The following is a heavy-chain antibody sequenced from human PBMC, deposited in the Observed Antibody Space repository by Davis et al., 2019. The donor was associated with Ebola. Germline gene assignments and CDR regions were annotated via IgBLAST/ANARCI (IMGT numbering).Heavy chain of an antibody. CDR2: IYYSGST. Sequence: MPSETLSLTCTVSGGSISSSSYYWGWIRQPPGKGLESIGSIYYSGSTYYNPSLKSRVTISVDSSKNQFSLKLSSVTAADTAVYYCASRPGYCSGDSCYSGDYWGQGTLVTVSS. CDR1: GGSISSSSYY. J-gene: IGHJ4*02. CDR3: ASRPGYCSGDSCYSGDY. D-gene: IGHD2-15*01. V-gene: IGHV4-39*01.